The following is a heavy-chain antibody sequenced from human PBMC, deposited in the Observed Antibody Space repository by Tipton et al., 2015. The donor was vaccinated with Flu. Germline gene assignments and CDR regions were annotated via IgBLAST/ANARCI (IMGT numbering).Heavy chain of an antibody. Sequence: TLSLTCSVSGFSSTTAYYWAWIRQPPGKGLEWIGTIDRSGNTHYNPSLESRVTVLADTSKNQVSLRLSSVTAADTAIYYCARDRGFSNWFDPWGQGTLVTVSS. V-gene: IGHV4-38-2*02. CDR3: ARDRGFSNWFDP. CDR1: GFSSTTAYY. D-gene: IGHD3-10*01. CDR2: IDRSGNT. J-gene: IGHJ5*02.